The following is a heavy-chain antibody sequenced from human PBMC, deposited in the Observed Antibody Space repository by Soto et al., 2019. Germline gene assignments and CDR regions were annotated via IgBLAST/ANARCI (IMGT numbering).Heavy chain of an antibody. CDR3: AREGPAPYYYYGMDV. CDR2: ISAYNGNT. J-gene: IGHJ6*02. V-gene: IGHV1-18*01. CDR1: GYSFTTYG. Sequence: QVQLVQSGGEVKKPGASVKVSCKTSGYSFTTYGISWVRQAPGQGLEWMGWISAYNGNTNYAQKLQDRVTMTTDTSTSTAYMELRGLRSDATAVYYCAREGPAPYYYYGMDVWGQGSTVTVSS.